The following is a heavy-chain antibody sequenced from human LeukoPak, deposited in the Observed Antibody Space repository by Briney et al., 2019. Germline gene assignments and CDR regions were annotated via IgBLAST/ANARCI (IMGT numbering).Heavy chain of an antibody. D-gene: IGHD6-13*01. J-gene: IGHJ4*02. Sequence: SETLSLTCTVSGGYISTYYWTWIRQPPGKGLEWIGNIYYTGSTNCNPSLKSRFTISVDTSKNQISLKLSSVTAADTAVYYCARDKAAAGLGTFDYWGQGILVTVSS. CDR3: ARDKAAAGLGTFDY. CDR2: IYYTGST. V-gene: IGHV4-59*08. CDR1: GGYISTYY.